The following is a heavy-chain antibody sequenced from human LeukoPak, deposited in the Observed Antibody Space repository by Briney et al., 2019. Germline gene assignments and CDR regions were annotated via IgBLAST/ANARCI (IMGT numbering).Heavy chain of an antibody. CDR1: GDSVSSNSAA. D-gene: IGHD6-19*01. V-gene: IGHV6-1*01. J-gene: IGHJ5*02. Sequence: SQTLSLTCAISGDSVSSNSAAWNWIRQSPSRDLEWLGRTYYRSKWYNDYAVSVKSRITINPDTSKNQFFLQLNSVTPEDTAVYYCAREGYSSGWINWFDPWGQGTLVTVSS. CDR2: TYYRSKWYN. CDR3: AREGYSSGWINWFDP.